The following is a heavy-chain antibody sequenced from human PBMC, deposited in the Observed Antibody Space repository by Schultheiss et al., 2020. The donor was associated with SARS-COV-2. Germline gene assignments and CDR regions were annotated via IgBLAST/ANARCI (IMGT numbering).Heavy chain of an antibody. V-gene: IGHV5-51*01. CDR1: GYSFTNYW. Sequence: GGSLRLSCKGSGYSFTNYWITWVRQMPGKGLEWMGIIYPGDSDTRYSPSFQGQVTISADKSISTAYLQWSSLKASDTAMYYCARGDQNAFDIWGQGTMVTVSS. J-gene: IGHJ3*02. CDR2: IYPGDSDT. CDR3: ARGDQNAFDI. D-gene: IGHD3-10*01.